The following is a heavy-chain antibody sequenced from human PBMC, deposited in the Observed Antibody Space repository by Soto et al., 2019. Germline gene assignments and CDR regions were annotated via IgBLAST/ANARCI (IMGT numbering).Heavy chain of an antibody. Sequence: ASVKVSCKASGYTLTSYGISWVRQAPGQGLEWMGWISAYNGNTNYAQKLQGRVTMTTDTSTSTAYMELRSLRSDDTAVYYCARAGYCSSTSCYLFDYRGQGTLVTVSS. J-gene: IGHJ4*02. V-gene: IGHV1-18*01. CDR2: ISAYNGNT. CDR3: ARAGYCSSTSCYLFDY. CDR1: GYTLTSYG. D-gene: IGHD2-2*01.